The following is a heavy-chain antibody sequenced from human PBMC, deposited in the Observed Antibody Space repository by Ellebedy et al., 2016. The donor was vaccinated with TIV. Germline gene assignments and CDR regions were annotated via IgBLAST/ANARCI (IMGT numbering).Heavy chain of an antibody. J-gene: IGHJ5*02. CDR2: ISSGGDTI. CDR3: ARDSRFIDQQHNWFDP. V-gene: IGHV3-11*01. Sequence: GESLKISCAASGFTFSDFYMIWIRQAPGKGLEWLSYISSGGDTIYYADSVKGRFTISRDNAKNSLYLQMNSLEAEDTAVYYCARDSRFIDQQHNWFDPWGQGTLVTVSS. D-gene: IGHD2-2*01. CDR1: GFTFSDFY.